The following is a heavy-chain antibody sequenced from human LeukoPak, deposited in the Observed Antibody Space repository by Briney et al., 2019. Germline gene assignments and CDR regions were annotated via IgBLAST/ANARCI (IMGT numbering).Heavy chain of an antibody. Sequence: SSETLSLTCTVSGGSISSYYWSWIRQPAGKGLEWIGRIYTSGSTNYNPSLKSRVTMSVDTSKNQFSLKLSSVTAADTAVYYCARASTYYYDSSGYLFDYWRQGTLVTVSS. D-gene: IGHD3-22*01. CDR2: IYTSGST. J-gene: IGHJ4*02. CDR3: ARASTYYYDSSGYLFDY. CDR1: GGSISSYY. V-gene: IGHV4-4*07.